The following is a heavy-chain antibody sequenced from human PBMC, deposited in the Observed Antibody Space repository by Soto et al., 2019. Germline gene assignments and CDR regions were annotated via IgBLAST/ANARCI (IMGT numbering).Heavy chain of an antibody. V-gene: IGHV3-11*01. CDR1: GFTFRDYY. D-gene: IGHD2-15*01. Sequence: PGGSLRLSCAASGFTFRDYYMTLIRQAPGKGLEWVSYISSSGTGIYYPDSVKGRFTISRDNAKNALYLQMSSLRAEDTAVYYCARAYSDAFDIWGQGTMVTVSS. CDR3: ARAYSDAFDI. J-gene: IGHJ3*02. CDR2: ISSSGTGI.